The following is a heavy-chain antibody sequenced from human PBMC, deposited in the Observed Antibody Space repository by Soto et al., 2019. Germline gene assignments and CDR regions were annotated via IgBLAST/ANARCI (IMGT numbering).Heavy chain of an antibody. CDR1: GFTFTSSA. CDR2: IVVGSGNT. Sequence: SVKVSCKASGFTFTSSAVHWVRQARGQRLELIGWIVVGSGNTNYAQKFQERATITRDMSTSTAYMELSSLRSEDTAVYYCAAETTMVSWGQGTLVTVYS. V-gene: IGHV1-58*01. J-gene: IGHJ4*02. D-gene: IGHD3-10*01. CDR3: AAETTMVS.